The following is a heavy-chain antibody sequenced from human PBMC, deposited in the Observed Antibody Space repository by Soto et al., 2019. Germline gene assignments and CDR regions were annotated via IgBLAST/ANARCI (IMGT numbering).Heavy chain of an antibody. Sequence: PGGSLRLSCAASGFTFSSYSMNWVRQAPGKGLEWVSSISSSSSYIYYADSVKGRFTISRDNAKNSLYLQMNSLRAEDTAVYYCASDKYYDILTGYYHGMDVWGQGTTVTVSS. J-gene: IGHJ6*02. CDR2: ISSSSSYI. CDR1: GFTFSSYS. V-gene: IGHV3-21*01. CDR3: ASDKYYDILTGYYHGMDV. D-gene: IGHD3-9*01.